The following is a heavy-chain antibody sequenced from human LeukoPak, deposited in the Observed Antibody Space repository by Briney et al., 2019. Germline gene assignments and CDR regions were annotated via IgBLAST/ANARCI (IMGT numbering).Heavy chain of an antibody. CDR2: IKQDGSET. D-gene: IGHD4/OR15-4a*01. J-gene: IGHJ4*02. CDR1: GFTFSNFW. CDR3: AKEYGASR. V-gene: IGHV3-7*03. Sequence: PGGSLRLSCAASGFTFSNFWMSWVRQAPGQGLEWVANIKQDGSETYYVDSVKGRFTISRDNAKNPVFLQMNSLRAEDTAVYYCAKEYGASRWGQGTLVTVSS.